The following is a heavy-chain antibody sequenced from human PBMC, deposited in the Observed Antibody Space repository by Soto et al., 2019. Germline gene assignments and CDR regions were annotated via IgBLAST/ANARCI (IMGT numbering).Heavy chain of an antibody. V-gene: IGHV1-69*06. D-gene: IGHD5-12*01. Sequence: SVKVSCKASGGTFSNYAISWVRQAPGQGLEWMGGIIPMFNTTNYAQRCQGRVTITAEKSTSTVYMERNSRRSEDTAVYYCARDKEMATITEFFYWGPGTLCTVSS. J-gene: IGHJ4*02. CDR2: IIPMFNTT. CDR1: GGTFSNYA. CDR3: ARDKEMATITEFFY.